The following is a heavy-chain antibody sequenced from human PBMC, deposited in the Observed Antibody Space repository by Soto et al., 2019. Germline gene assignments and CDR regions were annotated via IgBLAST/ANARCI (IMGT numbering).Heavy chain of an antibody. V-gene: IGHV1-18*01. J-gene: IGHJ3*02. CDR1: GYTFTSYG. Sequence: GASVKVSCKASGYTFTSYGISWVRQAPGQGLEWMGWISAYNGNTNYAQKLQGRVTMTTDTSTSTAYMELRSLRSDDTAVYYCASEGVLIAVARDAFDIWGQGKMVTVSS. D-gene: IGHD6-19*01. CDR3: ASEGVLIAVARDAFDI. CDR2: ISAYNGNT.